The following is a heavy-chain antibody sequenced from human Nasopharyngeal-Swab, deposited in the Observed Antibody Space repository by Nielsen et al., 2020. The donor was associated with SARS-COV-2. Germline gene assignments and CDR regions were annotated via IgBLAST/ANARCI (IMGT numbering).Heavy chain of an antibody. D-gene: IGHD5-24*01. CDR2: ISYDGNNK. CDR1: GFTFSSFG. CDR3: AKVRDGYNQGFDY. V-gene: IGHV3-30*18. J-gene: IGHJ4*02. Sequence: GESLKISCAASGFTFSSFGMHLVRPAPGKGLEGVAVISYDGNNKYYADSVKGRFTISRDNSKNTLYLQMDSLRAEDTAVYYCAKVRDGYNQGFDYWGQGTLVTVSS.